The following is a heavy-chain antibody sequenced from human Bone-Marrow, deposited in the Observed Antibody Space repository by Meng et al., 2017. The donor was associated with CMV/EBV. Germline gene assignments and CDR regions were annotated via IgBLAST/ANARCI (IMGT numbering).Heavy chain of an antibody. D-gene: IGHD3-16*02. J-gene: IGHJ4*02. Sequence: GSLRLSCAASGFTFSSYWMSWVRQAPGKGLEWVANIKQDGSEKYYVDSVKGRFTISRDNAKNSLYLQMNSLRAEDTAVYYCARDPKRGLGSYHEWGQGTLVTVSS. V-gene: IGHV3-7*01. CDR1: GFTFSSYW. CDR3: ARDPKRGLGSYHE. CDR2: IKQDGSEK.